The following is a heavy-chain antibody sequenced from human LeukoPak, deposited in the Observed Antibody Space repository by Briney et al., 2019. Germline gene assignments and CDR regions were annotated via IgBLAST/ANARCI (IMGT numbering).Heavy chain of an antibody. V-gene: IGHV3-23*01. CDR2: ISGRGGST. Sequence: GGSLRLSCAASGFTFSSYAMSWVRQAPGKGLEWVSAISGRGGSTYYADSVKGRFTISRDNSKNTLYLQMSSLRAEDTAVYYCAKDKKLGTVPSSGPYYFDYWGQGTLVTVSS. D-gene: IGHD4-17*01. J-gene: IGHJ4*02. CDR1: GFTFSSYA. CDR3: AKDKKLGTVPSSGPYYFDY.